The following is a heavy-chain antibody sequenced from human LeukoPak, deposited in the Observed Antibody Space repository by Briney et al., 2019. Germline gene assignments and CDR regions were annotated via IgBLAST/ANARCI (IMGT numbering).Heavy chain of an antibody. J-gene: IGHJ4*02. D-gene: IGHD3-22*01. V-gene: IGHV4-31*03. Sequence: SQTLSLTCTVSGGSISSGGSYWSWIRQHPGKGLEWIGYIYYSGTTYYNPSRRSRVTISVDTSKNQFSLKLNSVTAADTAVYYCARNPDTTMIVDVWGQGTLVTVSS. CDR1: GGSISSGGSY. CDR2: IYYSGTT. CDR3: ARNPDTTMIVDV.